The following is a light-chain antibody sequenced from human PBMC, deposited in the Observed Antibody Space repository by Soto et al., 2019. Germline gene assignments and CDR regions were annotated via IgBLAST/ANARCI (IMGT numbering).Light chain of an antibody. CDR2: EVS. J-gene: IGLJ1*01. CDR1: CSDVGAYDF. V-gene: IGLV2-14*03. Sequence: QSALAQPASVSGSPGQSITISCTGTCSDVGAYDFVSWYQQHPDKAPKLMIYEVSNRPSGVSYRFSGSKSVNTATLTISGLQAEDEADYYCSSYTTSSTRVFGTGTKLTVL. CDR3: SSYTTSSTRV.